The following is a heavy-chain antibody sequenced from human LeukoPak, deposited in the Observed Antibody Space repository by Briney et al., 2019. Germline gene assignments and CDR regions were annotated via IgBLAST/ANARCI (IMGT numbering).Heavy chain of an antibody. CDR2: IHTSGST. CDR1: GFSIGDYH. CDR3: ARRDFSSGWSFDY. D-gene: IGHD6-19*01. J-gene: IGHJ4*02. Sequence: SETLSLTCTVSGFSIGDYHWSWIRQPAGKGLEWIGQIHTSGSTNYNPPLKSRVTMSIDTTEDQVSLTIRSVTDADLAFYYCARRDFSSGWSFDYWGQGTLVTVSS. V-gene: IGHV4-4*07.